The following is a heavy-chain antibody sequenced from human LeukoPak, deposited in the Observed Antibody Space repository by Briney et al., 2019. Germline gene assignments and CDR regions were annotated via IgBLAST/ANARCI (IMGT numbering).Heavy chain of an antibody. V-gene: IGHV5-51*01. CDR2: IYPGDSDT. D-gene: IGHD2-15*01. J-gene: IGHJ6*04. Sequence: GESLKISCKGSGYSFTTYWIAWVRQMPGKGLEWMGIIYPGDSDTRYSPSFQGQVTISADKSICTAFLQWSSLKASDTAMYYCARQRVAYYYYYGMDVWGKGTTVTVSS. CDR1: GYSFTTYW. CDR3: ARQRVAYYYYYGMDV.